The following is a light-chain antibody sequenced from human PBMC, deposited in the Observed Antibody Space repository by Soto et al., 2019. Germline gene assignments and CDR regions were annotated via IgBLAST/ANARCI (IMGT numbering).Light chain of an antibody. J-gene: IGKJ1*01. Sequence: EIVMTQSPATLSVSPGERATLSYRASQSVSSNLAWYQQKPGQAPRLLIYGASTRATGIPARFSGSGSGTEFTLTISSLQSEDFAVYYCQQYNNWSWTFGQGTKVEIK. CDR2: GAS. CDR3: QQYNNWSWT. CDR1: QSVSSN. V-gene: IGKV3-15*01.